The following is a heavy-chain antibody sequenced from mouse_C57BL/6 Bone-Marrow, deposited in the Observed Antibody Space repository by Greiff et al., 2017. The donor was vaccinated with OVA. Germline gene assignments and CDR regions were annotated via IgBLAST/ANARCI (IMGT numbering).Heavy chain of an antibody. CDR3: ASPYSSAWFAY. Sequence: VQLQQSGAELARPGASVKLSCKASGYTFTSSGISWVKQRTGQGLEWIGEIYPRSGNTYYNEKFKGKATLTADKSSSTAYMELRSLTSEDSAIYFCASPYSSAWFAYWGQGTLVTVSA. J-gene: IGHJ3*01. D-gene: IGHD1-1*01. CDR1: GYTFTSSG. V-gene: IGHV1-81*01. CDR2: IYPRSGNT.